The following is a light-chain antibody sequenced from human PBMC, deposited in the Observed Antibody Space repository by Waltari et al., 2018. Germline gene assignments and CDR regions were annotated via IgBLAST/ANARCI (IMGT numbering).Light chain of an antibody. V-gene: IGLV10-54*01. Sequence: QAGLTQPPSVSKGLRQTATLTCTGNSNNVRNQGAAWLQQHQGHPPKLLSYRNNNRPSGISERLSASRSGNTASLTITGLQPEDEADYYCSAWDRSLNVWVFGGGTRLTVL. CDR1: SNNVRNQG. CDR3: SAWDRSLNVWV. J-gene: IGLJ3*02. CDR2: RNN.